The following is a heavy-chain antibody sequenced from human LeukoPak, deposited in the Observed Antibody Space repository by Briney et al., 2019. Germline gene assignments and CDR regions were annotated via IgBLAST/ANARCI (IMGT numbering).Heavy chain of an antibody. CDR1: GFTFSSYW. J-gene: IGHJ1*01. CDR3: ARGPYGDGFQH. Sequence: PGGSLRLSCAASGFTFSSYWMHWARQAPGKGLVWVSRINSDGSSTSYADSVKGRFTISRDNAKNTLYLQMNSLRAEDTAVYYCARGPYGDGFQHWGQGTLVTVSS. D-gene: IGHD3-10*01. CDR2: INSDGSST. V-gene: IGHV3-74*01.